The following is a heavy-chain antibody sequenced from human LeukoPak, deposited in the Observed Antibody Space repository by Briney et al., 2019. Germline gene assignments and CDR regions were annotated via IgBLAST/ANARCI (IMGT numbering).Heavy chain of an antibody. CDR3: XXXRWXYGSGSYPFDY. V-gene: IGHV3-23*01. CDR1: GFTFSSYA. CDR2: ISGSGGST. Sequence: GGSLRLSCAASGFTFSSYAMSWVRQAPGKGLEWVSAISGSGGSTYYADSVKGRFTISRDNSKNTLYLQMNSLRAEDTAVYYCXXXRWXYGSGSYPFDYWGQGTLVTVSS. D-gene: IGHD3-10*01. J-gene: IGHJ4*02.